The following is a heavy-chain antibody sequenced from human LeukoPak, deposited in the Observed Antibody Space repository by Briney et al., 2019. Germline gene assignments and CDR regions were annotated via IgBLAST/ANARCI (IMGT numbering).Heavy chain of an antibody. CDR3: ARQIPDSSGYYYYYYMDV. Sequence: SETLSLTCAVSGASISGSGYYLGWIRQPPGKGLEWIGNIYYTGSTYYNASLQSRVTISIDMSKNQFSLRLSSVTAADTAVYYCARQIPDSSGYYYYYYMDVWGKGTTVTISS. D-gene: IGHD3-22*01. J-gene: IGHJ6*03. CDR1: GASISGSGYY. CDR2: IYYTGST. V-gene: IGHV4-39*01.